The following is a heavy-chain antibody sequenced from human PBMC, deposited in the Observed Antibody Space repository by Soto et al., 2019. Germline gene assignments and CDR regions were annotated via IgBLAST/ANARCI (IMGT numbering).Heavy chain of an antibody. CDR1: GGSISSGDYY. CDR3: ARAYYGGYDILTGYAPYYFDY. CDR2: IYYSGST. Sequence: QVQLQESGPGLVKPSQTLSLTCTVSGGSISSGDYYWSWIRQPPGKGLEWIGYIYYSGSTYYNPSLKSRVTISVDTSKNQFSLKLSSVTAADTAVYYCARAYYGGYDILTGYAPYYFDYWGQGTLVTVSS. D-gene: IGHD3-9*01. J-gene: IGHJ4*02. V-gene: IGHV4-30-4*01.